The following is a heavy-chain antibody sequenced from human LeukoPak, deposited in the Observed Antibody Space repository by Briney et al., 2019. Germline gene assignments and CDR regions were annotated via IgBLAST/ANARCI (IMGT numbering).Heavy chain of an antibody. Sequence: ASVKVSCKASGYTFTGYYLHWVRQAPGQGLEWMGRINTNSGGRNYAQKFQGRVTMTRDTSISTAYMELSRLRSDDTAVYYCASAGEPMTMGRGVMIIQDSYFDYWGQGTLVTVSS. J-gene: IGHJ4*02. CDR3: ASAGEPMTMGRGVMIIQDSYFDY. D-gene: IGHD3-10*01. CDR2: INTNSGGR. V-gene: IGHV1-2*06. CDR1: GYTFTGYY.